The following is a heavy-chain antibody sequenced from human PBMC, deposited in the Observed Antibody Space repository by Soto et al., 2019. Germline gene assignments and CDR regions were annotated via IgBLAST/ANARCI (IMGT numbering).Heavy chain of an antibody. CDR2: INHSGST. Sequence: QVQLQQWGAGLLKPSETLSLTCAVYGGSFSGYYWSWIRQPPGKGLEWIGEINHSGSTNYNPSLKSRVTISVDTSKNQFSLKLSSVTAADTAVYYCARGITYYYDSSGHRGYFQHWGQGTLVTVSS. V-gene: IGHV4-34*01. CDR1: GGSFSGYY. D-gene: IGHD3-22*01. CDR3: ARGITYYYDSSGHRGYFQH. J-gene: IGHJ1*01.